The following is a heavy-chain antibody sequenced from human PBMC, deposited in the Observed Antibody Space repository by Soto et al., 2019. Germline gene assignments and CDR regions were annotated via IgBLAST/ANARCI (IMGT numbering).Heavy chain of an antibody. CDR3: ARDIAYGSGNLNWIDY. J-gene: IGHJ4*02. CDR2: ISGYDANT. D-gene: IGHD3-10*01. V-gene: IGHV1-18*01. Sequence: QGQLVQSGAEVKKPGASVKVSCKASGYIFTSYGISWMRQAPGQGLEWVGWISGYDANTKYAQRFQGRVTMTRDTYTTTAYMELRNLRSDDTAVYYCARDIAYGSGNLNWIDYWGQGTQVTVS. CDR1: GYIFTSYG.